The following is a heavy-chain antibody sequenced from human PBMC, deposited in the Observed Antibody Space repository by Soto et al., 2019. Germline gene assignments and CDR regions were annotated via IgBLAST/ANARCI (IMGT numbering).Heavy chain of an antibody. V-gene: IGHV3-23*01. J-gene: IGHJ3*02. Sequence: GGSLRLSCAASGFTFSSYAMSWVRQAPGKGLEWVSAISGSGGSTYYADSVKGRFTISRDNSKNTLYLQMNSLRSEDTAVYYCAKGKIYCICGSRYSLIATHIWGQGTMV. CDR1: GFTFSSYA. CDR3: AKGKIYCICGSRYSLIATHI. D-gene: IGHD2-15*01. CDR2: ISGSGGST.